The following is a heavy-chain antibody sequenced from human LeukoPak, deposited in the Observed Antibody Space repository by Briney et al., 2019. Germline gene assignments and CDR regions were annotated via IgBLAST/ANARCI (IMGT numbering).Heavy chain of an antibody. CDR3: ARLLRDYGSFDY. Sequence: SETLSLTCTVSGGSISSYYWSWIRQPPGKGLEWIGHIYYSGSTNYNPSLKSRVTISVDTSKNQFSLKLSSVTAADTAAYYCARLLRDYGSFDYWGQGTLVTVSS. J-gene: IGHJ4*02. CDR1: GGSISSYY. CDR2: IYYSGST. V-gene: IGHV4-59*08. D-gene: IGHD3-16*01.